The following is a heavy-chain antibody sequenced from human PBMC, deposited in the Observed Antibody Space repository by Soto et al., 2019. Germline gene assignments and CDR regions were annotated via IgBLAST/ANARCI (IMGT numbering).Heavy chain of an antibody. CDR3: ARSGSGRLGELFDY. V-gene: IGHV4-39*01. CDR2: IYYSGST. Sequence: SETLSLTCTVSGGSISSSSYYWGWIRQPPGKGLEWIGSIYYSGSTYYNPSLKSRVTISVDTSKNQFSLKLSSVTAADTAVYYCARSGSGRLGELFDYWGQGTLVTVSS. J-gene: IGHJ4*02. CDR1: GGSISSSSYY. D-gene: IGHD3-10*01.